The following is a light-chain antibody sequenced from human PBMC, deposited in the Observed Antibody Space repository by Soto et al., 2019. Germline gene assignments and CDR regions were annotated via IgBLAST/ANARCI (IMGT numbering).Light chain of an antibody. CDR3: SSYTSSNTLYV. CDR2: DVS. CDR1: TSDVGDYNL. Sequence: QSALTQPASVSGSPGQSIAISCTGTTSDVGDYNLVSWYQQHPGKAPKLMIYDVSNRPSGISARFSASKSGNTASLTISGLQAEDEADYYCSSYTSSNTLYVFGTGTKLTVL. J-gene: IGLJ1*01. V-gene: IGLV2-14*01.